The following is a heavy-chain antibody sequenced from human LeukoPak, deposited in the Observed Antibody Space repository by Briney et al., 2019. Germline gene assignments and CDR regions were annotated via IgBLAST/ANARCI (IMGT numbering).Heavy chain of an antibody. CDR1: GFSVTTYA. J-gene: IGHJ4*02. CDR3: VSDRWGSIYY. D-gene: IGHD7-27*01. V-gene: IGHV3-64D*06. Sequence: AGGSLRLSCSVSGFSVTTYAMHWVRQALGKGLEYVAIINKNGDRTYYADSVKGRFTISRDNSKNTLYLQMSSLRVEDTAMYYCVSDRWGSIYYWGRGTLVTVSS. CDR2: INKNGDRT.